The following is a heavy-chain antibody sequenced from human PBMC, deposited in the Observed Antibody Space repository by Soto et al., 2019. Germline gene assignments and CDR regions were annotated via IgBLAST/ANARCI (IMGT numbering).Heavy chain of an antibody. CDR3: ARPVVVVAATHYYGMDV. V-gene: IGHV1-69*12. Sequence: QVQLVQSGAEVKKPGSSVKVSCKASGGTFSSYAISWVRRAPGQGLEWMGGIIPIFGTANYAQKFQGRVTITADESTSTAYMELSSLRSEDTAVYYCARPVVVVAATHYYGMDVWGQGTTVTVSS. CDR2: IIPIFGTA. D-gene: IGHD2-15*01. J-gene: IGHJ6*02. CDR1: GGTFSSYA.